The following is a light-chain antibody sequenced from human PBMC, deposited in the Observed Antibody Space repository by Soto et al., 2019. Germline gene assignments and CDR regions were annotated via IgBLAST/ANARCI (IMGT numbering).Light chain of an antibody. CDR1: SSDVGGYNY. Sequence: QSVLTQPASVSGSPGQSITISCTGTSSDVGGYNYVSWYQQQSGKAPKLMIHEVSNRPSGVSNRFSGSKSGNTASLTISGLQAEDEADYYCSSYTSSRAYVFGIGNKVTV. CDR3: SSYTSSRAYV. J-gene: IGLJ1*01. V-gene: IGLV2-14*01. CDR2: EVS.